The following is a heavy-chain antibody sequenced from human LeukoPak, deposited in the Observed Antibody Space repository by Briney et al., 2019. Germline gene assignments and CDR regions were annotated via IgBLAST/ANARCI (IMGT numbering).Heavy chain of an antibody. CDR2: IKQDGSEK. CDR3: ARGFRGWYAEGFDY. CDR1: GFTFSRYW. D-gene: IGHD6-19*01. Sequence: GGSLRLSCAASGFTFSRYWMSCVRQAPGKGLEWVANIKQDGSEKYYVDSVKGRFTISRDNAKNSLYLQMNSLRAEDTAVYYCARGFRGWYAEGFDYWGQGTVVTVSS. V-gene: IGHV3-7*01. J-gene: IGHJ4*02.